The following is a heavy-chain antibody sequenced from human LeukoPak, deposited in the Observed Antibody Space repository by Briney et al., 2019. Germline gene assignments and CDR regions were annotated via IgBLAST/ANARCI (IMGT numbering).Heavy chain of an antibody. J-gene: IGHJ5*02. CDR3: AREGRGYSYGYRYSWFDP. CDR1: GGSVSSGSYY. CDR2: IYYSGST. Sequence: SSETLSLTCTVSGGSVSSGSYYWSWIRQPPGKGLEWIGYIYYSGSTNYNPSLKSRVTISVDTSKNQFSLKLSSVTAADTAVYYCAREGRGYSYGYRYSWFDPWGQGTLVTVSS. D-gene: IGHD5-18*01. V-gene: IGHV4-61*01.